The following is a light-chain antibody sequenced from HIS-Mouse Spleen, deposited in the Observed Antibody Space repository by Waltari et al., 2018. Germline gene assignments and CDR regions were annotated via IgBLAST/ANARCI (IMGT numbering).Light chain of an antibody. CDR3: SSYTSSSTF. Sequence: QSALTQPASVSGSPGQSITISCTGTSSDVGGYNYVSWYQHHPGKAPKRVIYEVSNRPAAVSNRFPGSKTSNAASPTISGLQAEDEADYYGSSYTSSSTFFGTGTKVTVL. CDR1: SSDVGGYNY. J-gene: IGLJ1*01. V-gene: IGLV2-14*01. CDR2: EVS.